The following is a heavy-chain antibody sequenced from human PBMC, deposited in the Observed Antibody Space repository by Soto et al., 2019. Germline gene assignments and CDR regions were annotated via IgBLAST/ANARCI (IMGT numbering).Heavy chain of an antibody. CDR3: ARERPDGARLDP. Sequence: TSETLSLTWTVSGGSISSYYWSWIRQPPGKGLEWIGYIYYSGSTNYNPSLKSRVTISVDTSKNQFSLKLSSVTAADTAVYYCARERPDGARLDPWGQGTQVTVSS. D-gene: IGHD6-6*01. J-gene: IGHJ5*02. CDR1: GGSISSYY. CDR2: IYYSGST. V-gene: IGHV4-59*12.